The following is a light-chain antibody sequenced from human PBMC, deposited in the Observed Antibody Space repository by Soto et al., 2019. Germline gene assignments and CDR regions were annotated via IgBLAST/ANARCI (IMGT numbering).Light chain of an antibody. CDR2: AAS. CDR1: QSIVTY. CDR3: QQSYSTPPWT. V-gene: IGKV1-39*01. J-gene: IGKJ1*01. Sequence: DIQMTQSPSSLSASVGDRVTITCRASQSIVTYLNWYLQKPGKAPKLLIYAASNLQSGVPSRFSGSGSGTDFPLTISSLKPEDFATYFCQQSYSTPPWTFGQGTKVEIK.